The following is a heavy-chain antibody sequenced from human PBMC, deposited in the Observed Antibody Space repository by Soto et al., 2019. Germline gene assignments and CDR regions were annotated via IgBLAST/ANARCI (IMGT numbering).Heavy chain of an antibody. V-gene: IGHV4-39*01. CDR3: ARVLGEQRNPDFVGFDA. CDR1: DYSITSHSNY. D-gene: IGHD3-3*01. CDR2: MHHTGKT. Sequence: ETLSLTFTVTDYSITSHSNYWGWIRQSTGREMQWIGTMHHTGKTSYNPSLQSRANIARYSSQNQMLLKLMSVTAADTSVYYCARVLGEQRNPDFVGFDACGQGTQDT. J-gene: IGHJ5*02.